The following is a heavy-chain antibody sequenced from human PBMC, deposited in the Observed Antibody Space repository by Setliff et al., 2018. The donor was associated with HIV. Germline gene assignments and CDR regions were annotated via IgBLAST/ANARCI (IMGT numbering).Heavy chain of an antibody. D-gene: IGHD1-26*01. CDR3: AKPLTQWGVSPYHYAVDV. V-gene: IGHV3-23*01. J-gene: IGHJ6*02. CDR1: GFAFDNYC. CDR2: IGGSTGTT. Sequence: LRLSCAASGFAFDNYCMTWVRQAPGKGLEWVSGIGGSTGTTYYADSVKGRFTISTDNSKNTLYLQMNSLRAEDTAVYYCAKPLTQWGVSPYHYAVDVWGQGTTVTVSS.